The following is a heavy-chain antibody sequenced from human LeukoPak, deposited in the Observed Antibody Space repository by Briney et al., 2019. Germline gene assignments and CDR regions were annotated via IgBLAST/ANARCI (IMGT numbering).Heavy chain of an antibody. Sequence: GASVTVSCKASGGTFISYAISWVRQAPGQGLEWMGRIIPILGIANYAQKFQGRVTITADKSTSTAYMELSSLRSEDTAVYYCARTSLAYCGGDCYSNAFDIWGQGTMVTVSS. V-gene: IGHV1-69*04. D-gene: IGHD2-21*02. CDR1: GGTFISYA. CDR3: ARTSLAYCGGDCYSNAFDI. J-gene: IGHJ3*02. CDR2: IIPILGIA.